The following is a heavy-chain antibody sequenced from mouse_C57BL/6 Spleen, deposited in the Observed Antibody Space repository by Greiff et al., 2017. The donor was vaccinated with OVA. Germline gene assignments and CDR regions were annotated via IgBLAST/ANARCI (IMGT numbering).Heavy chain of an antibody. V-gene: IGHV1-55*01. CDR1: GYTFTSYW. CDR3: ARRGAYYGNYDAMDY. CDR2: IYPGSGST. J-gene: IGHJ4*01. Sequence: QVQLQQPGAELVKPGASVKMSCKASGYTFTSYWITWVKQRPGQGLEWIGDIYPGSGSTNYNEKFKSKATLTVDTSSSTAYMQLSSLTSEDSAVYYCARRGAYYGNYDAMDYWGQGTSVTVSS. D-gene: IGHD2-10*01.